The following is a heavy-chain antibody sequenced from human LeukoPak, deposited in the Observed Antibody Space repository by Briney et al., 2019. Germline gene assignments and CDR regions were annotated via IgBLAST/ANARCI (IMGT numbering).Heavy chain of an antibody. J-gene: IGHJ6*03. CDR3: ARLGGSGMLSRDLNYYMDV. Sequence: SETLSLTCTVSGGSISSYYWSWIRQPPGKGLEWIGEINHSGSTNYNPSLKSRVTISVDTSKNQFSLKLSSVTAADTAVYYCARLGGSGMLSRDLNYYMDVWGKGTTVTISS. CDR2: INHSGST. V-gene: IGHV4-34*01. CDR1: GGSISSYY. D-gene: IGHD3-10*01.